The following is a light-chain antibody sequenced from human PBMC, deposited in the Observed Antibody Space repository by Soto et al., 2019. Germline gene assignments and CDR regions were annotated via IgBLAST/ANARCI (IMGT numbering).Light chain of an antibody. Sequence: QSVLTQAPSVSAAPGQRVTISCSGSSSNIGNNYVSWYQHLPGTAPKLLIYENNKRPSAIPDRFSGSKSGTSATLGITGLQTGDEADYYCGTWDSRLSAVVLGGGTKLTV. CDR3: GTWDSRLSAVV. J-gene: IGLJ2*01. CDR1: SSNIGNNY. V-gene: IGLV1-51*02. CDR2: ENN.